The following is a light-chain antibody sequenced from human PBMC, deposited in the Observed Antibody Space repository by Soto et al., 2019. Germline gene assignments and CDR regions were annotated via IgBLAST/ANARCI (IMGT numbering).Light chain of an antibody. Sequence: EIVLTQSPGTLSLSPGERATLSCRASQSLTSNYLAWYQQKPGQAPRLLIYGASSRATGIPDRFSGSGSGTDFTLTISRLEPEDFAVYYCQQYGSSRLTFGGGTKVEIK. J-gene: IGKJ4*01. CDR2: GAS. CDR1: QSLTSNY. CDR3: QQYGSSRLT. V-gene: IGKV3-20*01.